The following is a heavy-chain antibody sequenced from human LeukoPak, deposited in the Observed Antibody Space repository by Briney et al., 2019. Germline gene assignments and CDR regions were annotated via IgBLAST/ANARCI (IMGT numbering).Heavy chain of an antibody. V-gene: IGHV3-30*18. CDR2: ISYDGSNK. D-gene: IGHD6-19*01. CDR3: AKSADAVAALLNYYGMTS. CDR1: GFTFSSYG. J-gene: IGHJ6*02. Sequence: PGGSLRLSCAASGFTFSSYGMHWVRQAPGKGLEWVAVISYDGSNKYYADSVKGRFTISRDNSKNTLYLQMNSLRAEDTAVYYCAKSADAVAALLNYYGMTSGAKGPRSPSP.